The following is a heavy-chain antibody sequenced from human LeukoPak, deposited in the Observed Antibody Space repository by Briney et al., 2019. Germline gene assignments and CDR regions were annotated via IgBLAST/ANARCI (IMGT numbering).Heavy chain of an antibody. CDR2: ISSSSSYI. J-gene: IGHJ3*02. CDR1: GFTFSSYS. CDR3: ATDGVGVVPGDVFDI. Sequence: GGSLRLSCAASGFTFSSYSMNWVRQAPGKGLEWVSSISSSSSYIYYADSVKGRFTISRDNAKNSLYLQMNSLRAEDTAVYYCATDGVGVVPGDVFDIWGQGTMVTVSS. D-gene: IGHD1-26*01. V-gene: IGHV3-21*01.